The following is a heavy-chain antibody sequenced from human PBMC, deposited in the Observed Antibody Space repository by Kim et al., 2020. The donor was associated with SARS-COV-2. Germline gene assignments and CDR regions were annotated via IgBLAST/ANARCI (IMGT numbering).Heavy chain of an antibody. CDR1: GYTLTEYS. J-gene: IGHJ6*02. CDR2: INTNTGNP. CDR3: AREDFSRGIDV. D-gene: IGHD3-10*01. V-gene: IGHV7-4-1*02. Sequence: ASVKVSCKASGYTLTEYSMHWVRQAPGQGLEYMGWINTNTGNPTYAQAYLGRFVFSLDPSVSTTYLHITTLKAEDTAIYYCAREDFSRGIDVWGQGTTVTVSS.